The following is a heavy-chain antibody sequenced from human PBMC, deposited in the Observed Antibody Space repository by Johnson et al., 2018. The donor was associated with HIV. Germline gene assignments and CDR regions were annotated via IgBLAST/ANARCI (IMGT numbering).Heavy chain of an antibody. CDR1: GFTFSDYY. CDR2: ISSSGTTI. CDR3: ARSKDCSVGTCPDAFDI. V-gene: IGHV3-11*04. Sequence: QVQLVESGGGLVKPGGSLRLSCVASGFTFSDYYMSWIRQAPGKGLEWVSYISSSGTTIYSAASVQGRFTTSRDNAKNSLYLQMNSLRAEDTAVYYCARSKDCSVGTCPDAFDIWGQGTLVMVSS. J-gene: IGHJ3*02. D-gene: IGHD2-15*01.